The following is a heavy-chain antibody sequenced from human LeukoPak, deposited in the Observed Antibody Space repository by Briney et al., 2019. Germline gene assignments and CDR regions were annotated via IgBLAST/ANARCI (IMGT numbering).Heavy chain of an antibody. CDR2: INPNSGGT. CDR1: GYTFTGYY. J-gene: IGHJ4*02. Sequence: GASVKVSCKASGYTFTGYYMHWVRQAPGQGLEWMGWINPNSGGTNYAQKFQGRVTMTRDTSINTAYMELSRLRSDDTAVYYCARGANIVPAAIQPRGLDYWGQGTLVTVSS. D-gene: IGHD2-2*02. V-gene: IGHV1-2*02. CDR3: ARGANIVPAAIQPRGLDY.